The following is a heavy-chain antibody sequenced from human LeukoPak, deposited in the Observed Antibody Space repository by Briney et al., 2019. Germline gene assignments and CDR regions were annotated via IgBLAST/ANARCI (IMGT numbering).Heavy chain of an antibody. Sequence: ASVKVSCKDSGYTFTSYGISWVRQAPGQGLEWMGWISAYNGNTNYAQKLQGRVTMTTDTSTSTAYMELRSLRSDDTAVYYCARGPLAAAGYYYYYAMDVWGQGTTVTVSS. CDR3: ARGPLAAAGYYYYYAMDV. CDR1: GYTFTSYG. CDR2: ISAYNGNT. V-gene: IGHV1-18*01. D-gene: IGHD6-13*01. J-gene: IGHJ6*02.